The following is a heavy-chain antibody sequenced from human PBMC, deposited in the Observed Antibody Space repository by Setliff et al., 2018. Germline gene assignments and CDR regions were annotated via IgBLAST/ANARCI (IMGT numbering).Heavy chain of an antibody. Sequence: PGGSLRLSCAASGFTFDDYAMHWVRQAPGKGLEWVSGISWNSGSIGYADSVKGRFTISRDNAKNSLYLQMNSLRAEDTALYYCARDPHFDSWGQGTLVTVSS. V-gene: IGHV3-9*01. CDR2: ISWNSGSI. CDR3: ARDPHFDS. CDR1: GFTFDDYA. J-gene: IGHJ4*02.